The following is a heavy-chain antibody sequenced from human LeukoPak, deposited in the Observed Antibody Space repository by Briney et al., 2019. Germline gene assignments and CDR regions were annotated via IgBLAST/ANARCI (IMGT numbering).Heavy chain of an antibody. J-gene: IGHJ4*02. CDR2: INPNSGGT. Sequence: ASVKVSCEASGYTFTGYYMHWVRQAPGQGLEWMGWINPNSGGTNYAQKFQGRVTMTRDTSISTAYMELSRLRSDDTAVYYCARDVVGAKTVYYFDYWGQGTLVTVSS. CDR1: GYTFTGYY. D-gene: IGHD1-26*01. V-gene: IGHV1-2*02. CDR3: ARDVVGAKTVYYFDY.